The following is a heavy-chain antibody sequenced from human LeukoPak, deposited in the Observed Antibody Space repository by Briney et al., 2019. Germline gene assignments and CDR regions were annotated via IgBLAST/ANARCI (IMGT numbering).Heavy chain of an antibody. CDR1: GFTFSRYA. CDR2: IRAGGGTT. D-gene: IGHD4-17*01. CDR3: ARPDYGDYVH. V-gene: IGHV3-23*01. J-gene: IGHJ4*02. Sequence: GGSLRLSCAASGFTFSRYALIWVRQAPGKGLEWVSAIRAGGGTTFYADSVKGRFTVSRDNSRDTLYLQMNSLRVEDTAVYYCARPDYGDYVHWGQGTLVTVSS.